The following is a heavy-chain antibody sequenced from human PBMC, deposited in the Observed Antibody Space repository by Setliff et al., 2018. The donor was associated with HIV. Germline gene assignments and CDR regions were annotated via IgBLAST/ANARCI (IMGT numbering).Heavy chain of an antibody. CDR2: ISSNSSYI. V-gene: IGHV3-21*01. J-gene: IGHJ4*02. Sequence: GGSLRLSCAASGFTFSSYSMNWVRQAPGKGLEWVSSISSNSSYIYYADSVKGRFTISRDNAKNSLYLQMNSLRAEDTAVYHCARVKPHLRRSGTFTLYYFDYWGQGTLVTVS. CDR3: ARVKPHLRRSGTFTLYYFDY. CDR1: GFTFSSYS. D-gene: IGHD1-26*01.